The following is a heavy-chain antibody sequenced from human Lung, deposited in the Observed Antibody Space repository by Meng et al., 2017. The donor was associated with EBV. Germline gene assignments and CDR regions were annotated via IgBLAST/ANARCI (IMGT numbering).Heavy chain of an antibody. CDR3: ARLTGTGWFDP. CDR2: ISSGNIYI. J-gene: IGHJ5*02. CDR1: ACILGDYN. V-gene: IGHV3-21*06. D-gene: IGHD1-7*01. Sequence: FWCGPVRPGDSLRLSCRASACILGDYNINWCRQSPGKELDCFSSISSGNIYIYYADSVKDRVSISRDNTKNSLSLQMNSLRAEDTAVNYCARLTGTGWFDPWGQATLVTVSS.